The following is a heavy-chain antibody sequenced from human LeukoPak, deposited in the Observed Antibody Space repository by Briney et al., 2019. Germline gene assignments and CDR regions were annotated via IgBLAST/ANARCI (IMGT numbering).Heavy chain of an antibody. D-gene: IGHD2-2*01. CDR3: VFGECSSTSCYPRRDY. Sequence: ASVKVSCKASGYRFKTYGISGVRQAPGQGLEWMGWINAYSGSTDYTENLQGRVTMATDTSTATAFMELRSLRSDDTAVYYCVFGECSSTSCYPRRDYWGQGTLVTVSS. J-gene: IGHJ4*02. CDR2: INAYSGST. V-gene: IGHV1-18*01. CDR1: GYRFKTYG.